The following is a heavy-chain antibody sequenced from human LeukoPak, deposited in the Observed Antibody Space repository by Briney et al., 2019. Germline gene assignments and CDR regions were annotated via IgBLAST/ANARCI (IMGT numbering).Heavy chain of an antibody. D-gene: IGHD6-6*01. CDR1: LWTFGDYY. CDR2: IRGRSGTI. V-gene: IGHV3-11*04. Sequence: GWGLTLSCPASLWTFGDYYMSWIGQAPGKGLDWVSYIRGRSGTIYYAVSVKGRFTIYRKNAENTLYLRLNSLRAEDTTVYYCARRAARSPYFDYWGQGTLVTVSS. J-gene: IGHJ4*02. CDR3: ARRAARSPYFDY.